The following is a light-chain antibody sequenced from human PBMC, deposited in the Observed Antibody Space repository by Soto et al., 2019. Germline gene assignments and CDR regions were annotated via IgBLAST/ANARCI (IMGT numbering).Light chain of an antibody. CDR3: QQRSSWPLT. CDR2: DAF. CDR1: QSVSSY. J-gene: IGKJ4*01. Sequence: EIVLTQSPATLSLSPGERATLSCRASQSVSSYLVWYQQKPGQAPRLLIFDAFNRATGIPARFSGSGSGTDFTLTISSLDPEDFAIYFCQQRSSWPLTIGGGTKVEIK. V-gene: IGKV3-11*01.